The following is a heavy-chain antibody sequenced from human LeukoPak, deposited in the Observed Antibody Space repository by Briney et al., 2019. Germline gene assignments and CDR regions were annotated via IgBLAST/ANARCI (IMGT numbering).Heavy chain of an antibody. V-gene: IGHV3-33*01. D-gene: IGHD4-17*01. CDR2: IWYDGSNK. Sequence: GGSLRLSCAASGSTFSSYGMHWVRQAPGKGLEWVAVIWYDGSNKYYADSVKGRFTISRDNSKNTLYLQMNSLRAEDTAVYYCARDASTVTTGLDYWGQGTLVTVSS. J-gene: IGHJ4*02. CDR3: ARDASTVTTGLDY. CDR1: GSTFSSYG.